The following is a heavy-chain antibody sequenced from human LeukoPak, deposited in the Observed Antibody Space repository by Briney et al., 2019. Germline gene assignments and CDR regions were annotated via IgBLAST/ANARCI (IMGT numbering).Heavy chain of an antibody. CDR1: GFTFSSYA. V-gene: IGHV3-23*01. CDR3: AKGTGKLLSGGP. J-gene: IGHJ5*02. D-gene: IGHD2-15*01. CDR2: ISGSGGST. Sequence: GGSLRLSCAASGFTFSSYAVSWVRQAPGKGLEWVSAISGSGGSTYYADSVKGRFTISRDNSKNTLYLQMNSLRAEDTAVYYCAKGTGKLLSGGPWGQGTLVTVSS.